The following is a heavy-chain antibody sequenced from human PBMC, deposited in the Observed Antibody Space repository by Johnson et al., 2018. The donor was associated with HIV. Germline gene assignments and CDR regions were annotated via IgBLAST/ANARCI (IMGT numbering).Heavy chain of an antibody. J-gene: IGHJ3*01. CDR3: AKERGISGGFDF. Sequence: VESGGGLVQPGGSLRLSCAASGFTVSSNYMSWVRQAPGKGLEWVSLIYSDGSTYYADSVKGRFTISRDNSKNMVYLQMNSLRAEDTAVYYCAKERGISGGFDFWGQGTRVTVSS. CDR1: GFTVSSNY. V-gene: IGHV3-66*01. D-gene: IGHD2-15*01. CDR2: IYSDGST.